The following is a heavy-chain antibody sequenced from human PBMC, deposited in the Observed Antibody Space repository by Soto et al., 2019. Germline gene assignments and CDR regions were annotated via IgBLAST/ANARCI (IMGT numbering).Heavy chain of an antibody. J-gene: IGHJ4*02. V-gene: IGHV3-7*03. CDR1: GFTFSSYW. CDR2: IKQDGSEK. CDR3: ARVPGYSSSWDLDY. D-gene: IGHD6-13*01. Sequence: EVQLVESGGGLVQPGGSLRLSSAASGFTFSSYWMSWVRQAPGKGLEWVANIKQDGSEKYYVDSVKGRFTISRGNAKNSLYLQMNSLRAEDTAVYYCARVPGYSSSWDLDYWGQGTLVTVSS.